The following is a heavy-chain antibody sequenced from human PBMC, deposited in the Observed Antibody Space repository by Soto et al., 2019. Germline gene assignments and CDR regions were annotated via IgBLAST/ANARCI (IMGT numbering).Heavy chain of an antibody. V-gene: IGHV3-23*01. CDR2: ISGSGGST. Sequence: GGSLKLSCAASGFTFSSYAMSWVRQAPGKGLEWVSAISGSGGSTYYADSVKGRFTISRDNSKNTLYLQMNSLRAEDTAVYYCATRYDFWSGYFTFWGQGTLVTVSS. J-gene: IGHJ4*02. D-gene: IGHD3-3*01. CDR1: GFTFSSYA. CDR3: ATRYDFWSGYFTF.